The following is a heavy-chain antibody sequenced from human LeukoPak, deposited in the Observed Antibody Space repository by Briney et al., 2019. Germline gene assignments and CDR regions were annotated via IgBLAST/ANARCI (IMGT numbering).Heavy chain of an antibody. CDR2: ISGSGVST. V-gene: IGHV3-23*01. D-gene: IGHD2-15*01. Sequence: PGGSLRLSCAASGFTFNHYAMSWVRQAPGKGLEWVSSISGSGVSTYNADSVKGRFTISRDTSMNTLHLQMNSLRAEDTAVYYCAKDQGESLTCYGGWSDSWGQGTLVTVSS. J-gene: IGHJ5*01. CDR3: AKDQGESLTCYGGWSDS. CDR1: GFTFNHYA.